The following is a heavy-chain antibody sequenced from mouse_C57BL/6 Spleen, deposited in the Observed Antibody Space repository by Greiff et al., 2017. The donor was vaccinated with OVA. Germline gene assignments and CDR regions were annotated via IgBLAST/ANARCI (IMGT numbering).Heavy chain of an antibody. CDR1: GFTFSDYY. V-gene: IGHV5-16*01. CDR2: INYDGSST. D-gene: IGHD4-1*01. J-gene: IGHJ4*01. Sequence: EVQLVESEGGLVQPGSSMKLSCTASGFTFSDYYMAWVRQVPEKGLEWVANINYDGSSTYYLDSLKSRFIISRDNAKNILYLQMSSLKSEDTATYYCARGPGAMDYWGQGTSVTVSS. CDR3: ARGPGAMDY.